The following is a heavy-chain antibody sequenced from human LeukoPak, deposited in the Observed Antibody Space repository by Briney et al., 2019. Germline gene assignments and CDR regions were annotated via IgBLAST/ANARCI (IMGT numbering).Heavy chain of an antibody. Sequence: GGSLRLSCEASGFTFRGYSLNWVRQAPGKGLEWISYISRSTNSISYADSVKGRFTISRDNAKNSPFLQVNNLRDEDTAVYYCARDRGPGIKPAGTVGMDVWGQGTTVTVSS. V-gene: IGHV3-48*02. CDR1: GFTFRGYS. CDR2: ISRSTNSI. D-gene: IGHD6-13*01. J-gene: IGHJ6*02. CDR3: ARDRGPGIKPAGTVGMDV.